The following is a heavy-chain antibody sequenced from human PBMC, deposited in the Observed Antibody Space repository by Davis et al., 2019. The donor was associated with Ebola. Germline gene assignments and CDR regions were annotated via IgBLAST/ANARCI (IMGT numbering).Heavy chain of an antibody. J-gene: IGHJ4*02. Sequence: ASVKVSCKTSGYIFTRYSIHWVRQAPGEGLEWMGWINPNSGGTNYAQKFQGWVTMTRDTSISTAYMELSRLRSDDTAVYYCARVIPDNWAFDYWGQGTLVTVSS. CDR1: GYIFTRYS. CDR3: ARVIPDNWAFDY. D-gene: IGHD2-21*01. V-gene: IGHV1-2*04. CDR2: INPNSGGT.